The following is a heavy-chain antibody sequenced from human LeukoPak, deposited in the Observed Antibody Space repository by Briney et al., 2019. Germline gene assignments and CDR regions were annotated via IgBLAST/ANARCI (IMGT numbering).Heavy chain of an antibody. CDR3: ARDRPLLPFDY. CDR1: GFTSSSYS. D-gene: IGHD1-26*01. Sequence: GGSLRLSCAASGFTSSSYSMNWVRQAPGKGLEWVSSISSSSSYIYYADSVKGRFTISRDNAKNSLYLQMNSLRAEDTAVYYCARDRPLLPFDYWGQGTLVTVSS. V-gene: IGHV3-21*01. J-gene: IGHJ4*02. CDR2: ISSSSSYI.